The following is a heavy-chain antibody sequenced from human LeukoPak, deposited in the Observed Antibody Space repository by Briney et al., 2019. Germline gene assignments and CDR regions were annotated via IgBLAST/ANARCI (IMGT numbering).Heavy chain of an antibody. Sequence: ASVKVSCKASGYTFTSYDINWVRQATGQGLEWMGWMNPNSGNTGYAQKFQGRVTMTRNTSISTAYMELSSLRSEDTAVYYCARLSRVWGSYMHWFDPWGQGTLVTVSS. CDR3: ARLSRVWGSYMHWFDP. V-gene: IGHV1-8*01. D-gene: IGHD3-16*01. CDR1: GYTFTSYD. J-gene: IGHJ5*02. CDR2: MNPNSGNT.